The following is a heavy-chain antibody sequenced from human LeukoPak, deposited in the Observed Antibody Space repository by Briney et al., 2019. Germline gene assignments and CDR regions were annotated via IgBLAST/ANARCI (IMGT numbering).Heavy chain of an antibody. CDR3: ATGRKPTTVVKRGDPSFDY. J-gene: IGHJ4*02. CDR2: ISGSGGST. V-gene: IGHV3-23*01. CDR1: GFTFSSYA. D-gene: IGHD4-23*01. Sequence: GGSLRLSCAASGFTFSSYAMSWVRQAPGKGLEWVSAISGSGGSTYYADSVKGRFTISRDNSKNTLYLQMNSLRAEDTAVYYCATGRKPTTVVKRGDPSFDYWGQGTLVTVSS.